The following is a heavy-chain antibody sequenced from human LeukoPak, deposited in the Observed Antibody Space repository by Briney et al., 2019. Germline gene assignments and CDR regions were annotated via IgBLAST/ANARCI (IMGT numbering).Heavy chain of an antibody. CDR3: AKHWSYCSTTSCFSNYYYYYMDV. CDR2: ISGSGGST. D-gene: IGHD2-2*01. CDR1: GFTFSSYA. J-gene: IGHJ6*03. V-gene: IGHV3-23*01. Sequence: GGSLRLSCAASGFTFSSYAMSWVRQAPGKGLEWVSAISGSGGSTYYADSVKGRFTISRDNSKSTLYLQMNNLRAEDTAVYYCAKHWSYCSTTSCFSNYYYYYMDVWGKGTTVTVSS.